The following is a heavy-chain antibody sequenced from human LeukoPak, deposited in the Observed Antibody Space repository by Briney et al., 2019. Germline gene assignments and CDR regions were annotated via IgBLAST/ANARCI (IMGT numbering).Heavy chain of an antibody. CDR1: GYTFTSFG. CDR3: ARGFRYCSSTSCPLDY. Sequence: ASVKVSCKASGYTFTSFGLSWVRQAPGQGLEWMGWISTYNGNTHYAQILQGRVTMTTDTSTSTAYMELRSLRSDDTAVYYCARGFRYCSSTSCPLDYWGQGTLVTVSS. V-gene: IGHV1-18*01. CDR2: ISTYNGNT. D-gene: IGHD2-2*01. J-gene: IGHJ4*02.